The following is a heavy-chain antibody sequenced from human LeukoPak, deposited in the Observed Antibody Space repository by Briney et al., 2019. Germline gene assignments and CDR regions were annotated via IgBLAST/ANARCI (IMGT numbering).Heavy chain of an antibody. CDR2: IYSGGST. Sequence: PGGSLRLSCAASGFTVSSNYMSWVRQAPGKGLEWVSVIYSGGSTYYADSVKGRFTISRDNSKNTLYLQMNSLRAEDTAVYYRATTATTVTHPSAYYYYYGMDVWGQGTTVTVSS. CDR1: GFTVSSNY. V-gene: IGHV3-66*01. D-gene: IGHD4-17*01. CDR3: ATTATTVTHPSAYYYYYGMDV. J-gene: IGHJ6*02.